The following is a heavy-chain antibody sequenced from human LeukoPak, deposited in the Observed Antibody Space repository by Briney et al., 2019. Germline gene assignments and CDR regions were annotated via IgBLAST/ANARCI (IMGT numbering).Heavy chain of an antibody. V-gene: IGHV4-61*02. J-gene: IGHJ4*02. CDR2: IFTSGTS. Sequence: SETLSLTCTVSGGSVSSSRYYWSWIRQPAGKGLEWIGRIFTSGTSNYNPSLKSRVTMSVDTSKNQFSLKLSSVTAADTAVYYCARHSRLDKSSLSWADYWGQGTLVTVSS. CDR1: GGSVSSSRYY. D-gene: IGHD2-2*03. CDR3: ARHSRLDKSSLSWADY.